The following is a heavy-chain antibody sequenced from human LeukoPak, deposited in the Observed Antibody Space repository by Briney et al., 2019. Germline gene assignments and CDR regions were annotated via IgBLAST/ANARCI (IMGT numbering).Heavy chain of an antibody. CDR2: ISWNSGTI. CDR3: AKGKYYDILTGPHDY. V-gene: IGHV3-9*01. J-gene: IGHJ4*02. D-gene: IGHD3-9*01. CDR1: GFTFDDYA. Sequence: GGSLRLSCAASGFTFDDYAMHWDRQAPGKGLEWVSGISWNSGTIGYADSVKGRFTISRDNAKNSLYLQMSSLRAEDTALYYCAKGKYYDILTGPHDYWGQGTLVTVSS.